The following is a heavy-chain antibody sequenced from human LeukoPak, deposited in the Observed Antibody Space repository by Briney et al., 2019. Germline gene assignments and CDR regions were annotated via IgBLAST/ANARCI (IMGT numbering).Heavy chain of an antibody. CDR2: INPNSGGT. D-gene: IGHD3-10*01. J-gene: IGHJ2*01. V-gene: IGHV1-2*06. Sequence: GASVKVSCKASGYTFTCYYMHWVRQAPGQGLEWMGRINPNSGGTNYAQKFQGRVTMTRDTSISTAYMELSRLRSDDTAVYYCARVLYGSGSYYNGWYFDLWGRGTLVTVSS. CDR1: GYTFTCYY. CDR3: ARVLYGSGSYYNGWYFDL.